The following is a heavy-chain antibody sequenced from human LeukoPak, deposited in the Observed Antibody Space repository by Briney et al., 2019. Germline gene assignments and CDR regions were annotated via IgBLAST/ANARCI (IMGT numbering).Heavy chain of an antibody. CDR3: ARGEHYRDGYIFDY. J-gene: IGHJ4*02. CDR2: IYYSGIT. CDR1: GGSISNGDCY. D-gene: IGHD5-24*01. V-gene: IGHV4-31*03. Sequence: PSETLSLTCTVSGGSISNGDCYWSWIRQHPGKGLEWIGYIYYSGITYYNPSLKSRATISIDTSNHQFSLKLRSVTAADTAVYYCARGEHYRDGYIFDYWGQGTLVTVSS.